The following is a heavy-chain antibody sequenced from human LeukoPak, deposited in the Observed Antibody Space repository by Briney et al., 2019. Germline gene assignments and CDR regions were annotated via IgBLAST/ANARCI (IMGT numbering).Heavy chain of an antibody. J-gene: IGHJ6*02. CDR1: GYTLTELS. CDR3: ATSHVAMVRGALLPATYYYGLDV. V-gene: IGHV1-24*01. CDR2: FYPEDGET. D-gene: IGHD3-10*01. Sequence: ASVKVSCEVSGYTLTELSMHWVRQAPGRGLEWMGSFYPEDGETLYAQKFQGRVTMTEDTSTDTACMELSSLRSDDTAVYYCATSHVAMVRGALLPATYYYGLDVWGQGTTVTVSS.